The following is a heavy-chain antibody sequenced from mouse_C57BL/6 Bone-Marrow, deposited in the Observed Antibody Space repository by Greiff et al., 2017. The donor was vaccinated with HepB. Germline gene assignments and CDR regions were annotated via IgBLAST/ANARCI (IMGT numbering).Heavy chain of an antibody. D-gene: IGHD2-5*01. Sequence: EVMLVESGGGLVQPGGSLKLSCAASGFTFSDYGMAWVRQAPRKGPEWVAFISNLAYSIYYADTVTGRFTISRENAKNTLYLEMSSLRSEDTAMYYCARQPACYSNPYAMDYWGQGTSVTVSS. V-gene: IGHV5-15*01. J-gene: IGHJ4*01. CDR3: ARQPACYSNPYAMDY. CDR2: ISNLAYSI. CDR1: GFTFSDYG.